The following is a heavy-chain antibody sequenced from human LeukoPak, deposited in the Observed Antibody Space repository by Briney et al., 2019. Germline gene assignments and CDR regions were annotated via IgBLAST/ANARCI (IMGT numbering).Heavy chain of an antibody. V-gene: IGHV4-4*07. Sequence: PSETLSLTCTVSGGSISSYYWSWIRQPAGRGLEWIGHIYTSGSTNYNPSLKSRVTISVDTSKNQFSLKLSSVTAADTAVYYCASSSITMVRGVISWGQGTLVTVSS. CDR3: ASSSITMVRGVIS. CDR2: IYTSGST. J-gene: IGHJ4*02. D-gene: IGHD3-10*01. CDR1: GGSISSYY.